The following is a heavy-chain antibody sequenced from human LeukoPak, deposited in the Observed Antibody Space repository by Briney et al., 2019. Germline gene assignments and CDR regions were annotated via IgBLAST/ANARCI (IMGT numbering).Heavy chain of an antibody. D-gene: IGHD3-22*01. V-gene: IGHV4-59*12. CDR2: IYYSGST. CDR1: GGSISSYY. Sequence: SETLSLTCTVSGGSISSYYWSWIRQPPGKGLEWIGYIYYSGSTNYNPSLKSRVTISVDTSKNQLSLKLSSVTAADTAVYYCASTPRREDSSGYHDQNFDYWGQGTLVTVSS. CDR3: ASTPRREDSSGYHDQNFDY. J-gene: IGHJ4*02.